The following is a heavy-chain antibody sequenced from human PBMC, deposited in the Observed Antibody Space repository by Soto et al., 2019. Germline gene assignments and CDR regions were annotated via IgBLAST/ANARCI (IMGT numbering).Heavy chain of an antibody. J-gene: IGHJ4*01. D-gene: IGHD1-7*01. CDR3: ARLMRRTGTTPLAY. CDR2: MNPNSGNT. V-gene: IGHV1-8*01. Sequence: ASVKVSCKASGYTFTSYDINWVRQATGQGLEWMGWMNPNSGNTGYAQKFQGRVTMTRNTSISTAYMELSSLRSEDTAVYYCARLMRRTGTTPLAYWGHGTLVTVSS. CDR1: GYTFTSYD.